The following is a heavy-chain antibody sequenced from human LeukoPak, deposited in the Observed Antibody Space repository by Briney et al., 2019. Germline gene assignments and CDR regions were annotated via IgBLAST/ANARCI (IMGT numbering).Heavy chain of an antibody. D-gene: IGHD3-22*01. J-gene: IGHJ6*03. CDR2: INWNGGST. CDR3: ARGDSSGYYDSYYYYYMDV. Sequence: GGSLRLSCAASGFTFSSYWMSWVRQAPGKGLERVSGINWNGGSTGYADSVRGRFTISRDNAKNSLYLQMNSLRAEDTALYYCARGDSSGYYDSYYYYYMDVWGKGTTVTVSS. CDR1: GFTFSSYW. V-gene: IGHV3-20*04.